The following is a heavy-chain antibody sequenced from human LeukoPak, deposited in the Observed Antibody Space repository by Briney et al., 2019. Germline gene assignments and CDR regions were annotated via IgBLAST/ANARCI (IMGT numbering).Heavy chain of an antibody. D-gene: IGHD3-10*01. J-gene: IGHJ4*02. CDR2: ISSSSMI. Sequence: GGSLRLSCAASGFTFSSYSMNWVRQAPGKGLEWVSYISSSSMIYYADSVKGRFTISRDNAKNSLYLQMNSLRDEDTAVYYCARDTPTTYYYGSGSFDPLGYWGQGTLVTVSS. V-gene: IGHV3-48*02. CDR1: GFTFSSYS. CDR3: ARDTPTTYYYGSGSFDPLGY.